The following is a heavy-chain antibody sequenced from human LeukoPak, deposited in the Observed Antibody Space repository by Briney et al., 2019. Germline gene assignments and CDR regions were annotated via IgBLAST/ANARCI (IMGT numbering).Heavy chain of an antibody. CDR1: GGTFSSYA. CDR2: IIPILGTA. Sequence: SVKVSCKASGGTFSSYAISWVRQAPGQGLEWMGGIIPILGTANYAQKFQGRVTITADESTSTAYMELSSLRSEDTAVYYCARSSGGYSGYDYVPGYYYYGMDVWGQGTTVTVSS. V-gene: IGHV1-69*01. D-gene: IGHD5-12*01. CDR3: ARSSGGYSGYDYVPGYYYYGMDV. J-gene: IGHJ6*02.